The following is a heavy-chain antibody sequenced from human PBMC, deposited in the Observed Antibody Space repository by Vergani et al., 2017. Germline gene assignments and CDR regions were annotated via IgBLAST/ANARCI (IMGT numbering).Heavy chain of an antibody. D-gene: IGHD3-3*01. CDR2: IRSKANSYAT. CDR1: GFTFSGSA. V-gene: IGHV3-73*01. CDR3: ARAQAVLEWLPARY. J-gene: IGHJ4*02. Sequence: EVQLVESGGGLVQPGGSLKLSCAASGFTFSGSAMHWVRQASGKGLEWVGRIRSKANSYATAYAASVKGRFTISRDDSKNTAYLQMNSLKTEDTAVYYCARAQAVLEWLPARYWGQGTLVTVSS.